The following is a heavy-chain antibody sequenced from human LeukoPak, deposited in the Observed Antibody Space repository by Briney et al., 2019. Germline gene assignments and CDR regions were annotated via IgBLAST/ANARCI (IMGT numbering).Heavy chain of an antibody. CDR2: INHSGST. Sequence: PSETLSLTCAVYGGSFSGYYWSWIRQPPGKGLEWIGEINHSGSTNYNPSLKSRVTISVDTSKNQFSLKLSSVTAADTAVYYCARDPLRAYYDILTGTQGNYFDYWGQGTLVTVSS. J-gene: IGHJ4*02. D-gene: IGHD3-9*01. CDR3: ARDPLRAYYDILTGTQGNYFDY. CDR1: GGSFSGYY. V-gene: IGHV4-34*01.